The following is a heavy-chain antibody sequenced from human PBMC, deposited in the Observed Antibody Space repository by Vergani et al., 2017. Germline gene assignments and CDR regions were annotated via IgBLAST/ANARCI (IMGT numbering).Heavy chain of an antibody. D-gene: IGHD6-19*01. CDR3: ARDTRGAVAGPDY. J-gene: IGHJ4*02. CDR1: GFTFASYG. CDR2: IRYDGNNE. V-gene: IGHV3-30*02. Sequence: QVQLVDSGGGVVQPGGSLRLSCAASGFTFASYGMHWVREAPGKGLEWVAFIRYDGNNEYYADSVKGRFTISRDNSKNTLYLQMNSLRAEDTAVYYCARDTRGAVAGPDYWGQGTLVTVSS.